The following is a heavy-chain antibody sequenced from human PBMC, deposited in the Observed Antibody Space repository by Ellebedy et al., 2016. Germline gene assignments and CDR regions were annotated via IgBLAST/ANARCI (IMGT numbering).Heavy chain of an antibody. D-gene: IGHD3-9*01. CDR2: INPGEST. J-gene: IGHJ4*02. Sequence: SETLSLTCAVYGGSFSGYFWTWIRKPPGTGLEWIGEINPGESTNYNPSLNSRVTISVGTSKIHFPLTLASVTAADTAVYYCASVGYYRETTAYYRNEGFDFWGQGILVTVSS. CDR3: ASVGYYRETTAYYRNEGFDF. CDR1: GGSFSGYF. V-gene: IGHV4-34*01.